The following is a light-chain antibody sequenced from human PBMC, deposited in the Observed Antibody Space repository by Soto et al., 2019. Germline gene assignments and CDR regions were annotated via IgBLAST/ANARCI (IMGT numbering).Light chain of an antibody. CDR1: QSVTQY. V-gene: IGKV3-11*01. CDR2: DAS. Sequence: EIVLTQSPATLSLSPGERATLSCRASQSVTQYLAWFQQKPGQAPRLLIYDASKRATGVPARFSGSGFGTDFTLTISSLESEDFAIYYCQQRSVWPLTFGGGTKVDIK. CDR3: QQRSVWPLT. J-gene: IGKJ4*01.